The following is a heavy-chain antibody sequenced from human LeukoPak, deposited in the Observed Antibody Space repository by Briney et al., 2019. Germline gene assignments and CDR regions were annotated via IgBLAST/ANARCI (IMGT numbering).Heavy chain of an antibody. Sequence: ASVKVSCKASGYTFTSYDINWVRQATGQGLEWMGWMNPNSGNTGYAQKFQGRVTMTRNTSISTAYMELSSLRSEDTAVYYCAKIVGFRYDYKTRPPKYYYYYYMDVWGKGTTVTVSS. CDR1: GYTFTSYD. V-gene: IGHV1-8*01. CDR2: MNPNSGNT. J-gene: IGHJ6*03. CDR3: AKIVGFRYDYKTRPPKYYYYYYMDV. D-gene: IGHD3-16*01.